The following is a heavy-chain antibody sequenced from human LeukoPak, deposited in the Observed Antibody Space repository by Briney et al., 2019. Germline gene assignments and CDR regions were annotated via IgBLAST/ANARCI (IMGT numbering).Heavy chain of an antibody. V-gene: IGHV3-66*01. J-gene: IGHJ4*02. Sequence: PGGSLRLSGAASGFTVSSNYRSWVRQAPGKGLEWVLVIYSGGSTYYADSVKGRFTISRDNSKNTLYLQMNSLRAEDTAIYYCARDNYSGSRYFDHWGQGTLVTVSS. CDR3: ARDNYSGSRYFDH. CDR1: GFTVSSNY. CDR2: IYSGGST. D-gene: IGHD1-26*01.